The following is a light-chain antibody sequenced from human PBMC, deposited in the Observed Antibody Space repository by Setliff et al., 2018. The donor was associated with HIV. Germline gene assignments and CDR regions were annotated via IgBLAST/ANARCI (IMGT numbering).Light chain of an antibody. CDR3: SSYTSSSTLV. CDR2: EVS. Sequence: QPASVSGSPGQSITTSCTGTSSDVGGYNYVSWYQQHPGXAPKLMIYEVSNRPSGVSNRFSGSKSGNTASLTISGLQAEDEADYYCSSYTSSSTLVFGTGTKVTVL. J-gene: IGLJ1*01. CDR1: SSDVGGYNY. V-gene: IGLV2-14*01.